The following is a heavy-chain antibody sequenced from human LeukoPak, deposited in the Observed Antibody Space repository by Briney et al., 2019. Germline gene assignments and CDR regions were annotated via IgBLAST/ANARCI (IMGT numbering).Heavy chain of an antibody. CDR1: GGSISTYY. D-gene: IGHD2-2*01. CDR3: ARPIIPAANGGFDY. J-gene: IGHJ4*02. V-gene: IGHV4-34*01. Sequence: SETLSLTCTVSGGSISTYYWSWIRQPPGKGLEWIGEINHSGSTNYNPSLKSRVTISVDTSKNQFSLKLSSVTAADTAVYYCARPIIPAANGGFDYWGQGTLVTVSS. CDR2: INHSGST.